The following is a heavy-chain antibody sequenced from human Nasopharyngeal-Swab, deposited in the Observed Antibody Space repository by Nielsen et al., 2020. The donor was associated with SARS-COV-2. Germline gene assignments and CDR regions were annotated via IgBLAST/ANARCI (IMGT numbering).Heavy chain of an antibody. J-gene: IGHJ5*02. D-gene: IGHD5-24*01. CDR1: GSSFVNHW. CDR2: VYPGNSEV. CDR3: ARRAARDGYNYEVDP. V-gene: IGHV5-51*01. Sequence: GESLKISCMASGSSFVNHWISWVRQKPGKGLEWMGMVYPGNSEVAYSPSFQGQVTISADKSINTAFLQWSSLRASDTAIYFCARRAARDGYNYEVDPWGQGTLVTVSS.